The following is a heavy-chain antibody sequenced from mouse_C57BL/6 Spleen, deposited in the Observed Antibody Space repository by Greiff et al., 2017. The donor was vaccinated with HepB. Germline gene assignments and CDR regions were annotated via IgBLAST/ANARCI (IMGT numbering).Heavy chain of an antibody. D-gene: IGHD2-4*01. V-gene: IGHV1-55*01. CDR3: ARGNYDYDVYWYFDV. Sequence: VQLQQPGAELVKPGASVKMSCKASGYTFTSYWITWVKQRPGQGLEWIGDIYPGSGSTNYNEKFKSKATLTVDTSSSTAYMQLSSLTSEDSAVYYCARGNYDYDVYWYFDVWGTGTTVTVSS. CDR1: GYTFTSYW. J-gene: IGHJ1*03. CDR2: IYPGSGST.